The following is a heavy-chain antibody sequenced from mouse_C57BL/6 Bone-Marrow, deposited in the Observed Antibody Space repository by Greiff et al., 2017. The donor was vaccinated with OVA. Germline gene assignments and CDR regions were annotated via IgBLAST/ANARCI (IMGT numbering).Heavy chain of an antibody. CDR1: GFTFSSYA. D-gene: IGHD1-1*01. J-gene: IGHJ4*01. CDR3: TREGSSPYYYAMDY. Sequence: EVKLVESGEGLVKPGGSLKLSCAASGFTFSSYAMSWVRQTPEKRLEWVAYISSGGDYIYYADNVKGRFTISRDNARNTLYLQMSSLKSEDTAMYYCTREGSSPYYYAMDYWGQGTSVTVSS. V-gene: IGHV5-9-1*02. CDR2: ISSGGDYI.